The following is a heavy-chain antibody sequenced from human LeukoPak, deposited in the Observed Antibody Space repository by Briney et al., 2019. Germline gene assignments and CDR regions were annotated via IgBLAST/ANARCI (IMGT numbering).Heavy chain of an antibody. J-gene: IGHJ4*02. CDR3: ARLSSGSSSWYDIDY. D-gene: IGHD6-13*01. V-gene: IGHV4-59*08. CDR2: IYYSGST. CDR1: GGSISSYY. Sequence: SETLSLTCAVSGGSISSYYWSWIRQPPGKGLEWIGDIYYSGSTNYNPSLKSRVTISVDTSKNQFSLKLSSVTAADTAVYYCARLSSGSSSWYDIDYWGQGTLVTVSS.